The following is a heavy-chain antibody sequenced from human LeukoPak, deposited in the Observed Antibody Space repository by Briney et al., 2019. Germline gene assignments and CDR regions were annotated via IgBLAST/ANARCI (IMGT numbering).Heavy chain of an antibody. CDR3: AKPAPGYSSGWSGSGYFDY. D-gene: IGHD6-19*01. J-gene: IGHJ4*02. CDR2: ISSSGSTI. CDR1: GFTFSDYY. Sequence: PGGSLRLSCAASGFTFSDYYMSWIRQAPGKGLEWVSYISSSGSTIYYADSVKGRFTISRDKAKNSLYLQMNSLRAEDTAVYYCAKPAPGYSSGWSGSGYFDYWGQGTLVTVSS. V-gene: IGHV3-11*01.